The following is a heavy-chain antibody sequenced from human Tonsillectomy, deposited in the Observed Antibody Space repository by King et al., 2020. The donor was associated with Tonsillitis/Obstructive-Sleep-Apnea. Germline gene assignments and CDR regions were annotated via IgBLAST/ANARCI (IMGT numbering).Heavy chain of an antibody. CDR3: AGSLVGGSDYYYMDV. V-gene: IGHV3-11*01. CDR2: ISSSGTTI. J-gene: IGHJ6*03. CDR1: GFTFSDHY. Sequence: VQLVESGGGLVKPGGSLRLFCAASGFTFSDHYMSWIRQAPGKGLEWVSNISSSGTTIYYADSVKGRFTISRDNAKNSLYLQMNSLRAEDTAVYYCAGSLVGGSDYYYMDVRGKGTTVTVSS. D-gene: IGHD3-10*01.